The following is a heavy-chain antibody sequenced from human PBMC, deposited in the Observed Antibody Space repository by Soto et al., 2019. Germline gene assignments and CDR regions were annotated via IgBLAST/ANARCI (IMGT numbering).Heavy chain of an antibody. V-gene: IGHV4-31*03. J-gene: IGHJ6*02. CDR3: ARDLIYGMDV. CDR2: IYYSGST. Sequence: QVQLQESGPGLVKPSQTLSLTCTVSGGSISSGGYYWSWIRQHPGKGLEWIGYIYYSGSTYYNPSLEGRVTISVDTSKSQFSLKLRSVTAADTAVYYCARDLIYGMDVWGQGTTVTVSS. D-gene: IGHD2-21*01. CDR1: GGSISSGGYY.